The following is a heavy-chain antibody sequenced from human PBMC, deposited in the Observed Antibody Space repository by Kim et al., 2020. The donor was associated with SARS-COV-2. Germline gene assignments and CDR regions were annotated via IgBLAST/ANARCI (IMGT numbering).Heavy chain of an antibody. CDR2: ISAYNGNT. CDR3: ARDDGQQPHNPPFDP. V-gene: IGHV1-18*01. Sequence: ASVKVSCKASGYTFTSYGISWVRQAPGQGLEWMGWISAYNGNTNYAQKLQGRVTMTTDTSTSTAYMELRSLRSDDTAVYYCARDDGQQPHNPPFDPWGQGTLVTVSS. D-gene: IGHD6-13*01. CDR1: GYTFTSYG. J-gene: IGHJ5*02.